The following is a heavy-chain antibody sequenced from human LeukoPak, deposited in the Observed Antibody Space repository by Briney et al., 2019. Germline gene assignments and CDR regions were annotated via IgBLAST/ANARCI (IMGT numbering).Heavy chain of an antibody. CDR1: GFTFSSYW. Sequence: GGSLRLSCAASGFTFSSYWMSWVRQAPGKGLEWVANIQQDGSEKYYVDSVKGRFTISRDNAKNSLYLQMNSLRAEDTAVYYCARDSFARITTVRGVIKHAFDIWGQGTMVTVSS. CDR2: IQQDGSEK. D-gene: IGHD3-10*01. J-gene: IGHJ3*02. CDR3: ARDSFARITTVRGVIKHAFDI. V-gene: IGHV3-7*01.